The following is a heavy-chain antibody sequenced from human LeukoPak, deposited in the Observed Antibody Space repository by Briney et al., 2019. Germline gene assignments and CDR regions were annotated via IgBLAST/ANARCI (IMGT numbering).Heavy chain of an antibody. CDR2: IEPNSGGT. CDR1: GYTFTGYY. CDR3: ARVPHGYCSGGTCYDY. V-gene: IGHV1-2*02. Sequence: ASVKVSCKASGYTFTGYYMQWVRQAPGQGLEWMGWIEPNSGGTNSAQKFQGRVTMTRDTSISTAYMELRRLRSDDTAVYYCARVPHGYCSGGTCYDYWGRGTLVTVSS. J-gene: IGHJ4*02. D-gene: IGHD2-15*01.